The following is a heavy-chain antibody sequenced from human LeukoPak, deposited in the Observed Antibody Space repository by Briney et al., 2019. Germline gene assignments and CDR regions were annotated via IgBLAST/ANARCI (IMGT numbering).Heavy chain of an antibody. D-gene: IGHD2-2*01. Sequence: SVKVSCKASGGTFSSYAISWVRQAPGQGLEWTGGIVPIFGTANYAQKFQGRVTITTDESTSTAYMELSSLRSEDTAVYYCARKSVVVPAAFDYWGQGTLVTVSS. CDR2: IVPIFGTA. CDR3: ARKSVVVPAAFDY. V-gene: IGHV1-69*05. J-gene: IGHJ4*02. CDR1: GGTFSSYA.